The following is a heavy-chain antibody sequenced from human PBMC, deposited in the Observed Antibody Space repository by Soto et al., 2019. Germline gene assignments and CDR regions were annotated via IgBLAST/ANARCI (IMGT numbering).Heavy chain of an antibody. D-gene: IGHD6-19*01. CDR1: GFTFNHYA. Sequence: QVQLLESGGGVVQPGRSLSLSCAVSGFTFNHYAFHWVRQAPGKGLEWVSVISYDGREIYYADPVQGRFPISRDSSNNMVYLYMNSLRPDDTAVYYCARDPVAVTGSAVDSRGQGTLGTVSS. J-gene: IGHJ4*02. CDR3: ARDPVAVTGSAVDS. CDR2: ISYDGREI. V-gene: IGHV3-30-3*01.